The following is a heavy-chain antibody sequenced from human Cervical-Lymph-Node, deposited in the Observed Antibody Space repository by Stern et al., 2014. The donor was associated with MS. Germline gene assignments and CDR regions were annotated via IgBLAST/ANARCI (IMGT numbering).Heavy chain of an antibody. CDR1: GFSLKSGGEG. J-gene: IGHJ4*02. CDR2: IYWDDDR. D-gene: IGHD3-22*01. CDR3: ARRRDYYDSSGALDY. Sequence: QVTLKESGTTLVKPTQTLTLTCTFSGFSLKSGGEGVGWVRQSPGKAVEWLTLIYWDDDRRYSPSLKTRLTITKDTSKNQVVLSMTNMDPVDTATYYCARRRDYYDSSGALDYWGQGTLVTVSS. V-gene: IGHV2-5*02.